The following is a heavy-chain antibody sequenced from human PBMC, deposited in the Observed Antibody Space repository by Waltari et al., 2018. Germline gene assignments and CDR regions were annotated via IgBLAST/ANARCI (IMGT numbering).Heavy chain of an antibody. CDR1: GFTVSSNY. V-gene: IGHV3-66*01. CDR3: ARRTTLGYFDL. D-gene: IGHD4-4*01. CDR2: IYSGGST. Sequence: EVQLVESGGGLVQPGGSLRLSCAASGFTVSSNYMSWVRQAPGKGLGWVSVIYSGGSTDDADSVKGRFTISRDNSKNTLYLQMNSLRAEDTAVYYCARRTTLGYFDLWGRGTLVTVSS. J-gene: IGHJ2*01.